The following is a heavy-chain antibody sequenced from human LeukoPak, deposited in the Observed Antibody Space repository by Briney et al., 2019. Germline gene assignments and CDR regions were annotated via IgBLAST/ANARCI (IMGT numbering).Heavy chain of an antibody. CDR1: GGSFSGYY. CDR2: INHSGST. V-gene: IGHV4-34*01. Sequence: PSETLSLTCAVYGGSFSGYYWSWIRQPPGKGLEWIGEINHSGSTNYNPSLKSRVTISVDTSKNQFSLKPSSVTAADTAVYYCARSGASRLRFGESRSGMDVWGQGTTVTVSS. CDR3: ARSGASRLRFGESRSGMDV. D-gene: IGHD3-10*01. J-gene: IGHJ6*02.